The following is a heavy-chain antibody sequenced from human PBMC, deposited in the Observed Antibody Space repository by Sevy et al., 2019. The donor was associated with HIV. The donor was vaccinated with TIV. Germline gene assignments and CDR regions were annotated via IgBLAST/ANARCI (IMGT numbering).Heavy chain of an antibody. V-gene: IGHV1-2*02. CDR2: INPKSRGT. Sequence: GAVKVSCKASGYTFTDYYIHWVRQAPRQGLERKGWINPKSRGTNYAQKFHGRVTMIRDRSISTAYMELSRLRSDDTVVYYCARVVQPAGIDPYYYGVDVWGPGATVFVSS. CDR1: GYTFTDYY. J-gene: IGHJ6*02. D-gene: IGHD2-2*02. CDR3: ARVVQPAGIDPYYYGVDV.